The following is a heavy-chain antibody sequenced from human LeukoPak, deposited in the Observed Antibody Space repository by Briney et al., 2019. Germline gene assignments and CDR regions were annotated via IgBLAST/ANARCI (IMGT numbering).Heavy chain of an antibody. CDR1: GFTFSSYA. J-gene: IGHJ4*02. D-gene: IGHD1-1*01. CDR3: AREPRGYLGFRAFDY. CDR2: ISYDGSNK. Sequence: PGGSLRLSCAASGFTFSSYAMHWVRQAPGKGLEWVAVISYDGSNKYYADSVEGRFTISRDNSKNTLYLQMNSLRAEDTAVYYCAREPRGYLGFRAFDYWGQGTLVTVSS. V-gene: IGHV3-30*04.